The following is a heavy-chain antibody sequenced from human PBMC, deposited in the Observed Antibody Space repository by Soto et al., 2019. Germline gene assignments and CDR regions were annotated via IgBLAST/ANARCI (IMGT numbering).Heavy chain of an antibody. D-gene: IGHD1-1*01. CDR2: IDPSDSYT. Sequence: PGASLTISCKGSGYSFTSYWISWVRQMPGKGLEWMGMIDPSDSYTNYSPSFQGHVTISADKSISTAYLQWSSLKASDTAMYYCTTGTNYYYYGMDGWGLGTTGTVSS. J-gene: IGHJ6*02. CDR1: GYSFTSYW. CDR3: TTGTNYYYYGMDG. V-gene: IGHV5-10-1*01.